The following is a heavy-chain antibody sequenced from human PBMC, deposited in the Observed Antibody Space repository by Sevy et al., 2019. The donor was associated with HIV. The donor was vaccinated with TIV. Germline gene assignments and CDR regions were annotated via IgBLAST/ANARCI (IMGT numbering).Heavy chain of an antibody. CDR3: ARDSFSYAFDI. Sequence: GGCLRLSCAASGFTFSDYYMSWIRQAPGKGLEWVSYISSSGSTIYYADSVKGRFTISRDNAKNSLYLQMNSLRAEDTAVYYCARDSFSYAFDIWGQGTMVTVSS. CDR1: GFTFSDYY. J-gene: IGHJ3*02. CDR2: ISSSGSTI. V-gene: IGHV3-11*01. D-gene: IGHD3-16*02.